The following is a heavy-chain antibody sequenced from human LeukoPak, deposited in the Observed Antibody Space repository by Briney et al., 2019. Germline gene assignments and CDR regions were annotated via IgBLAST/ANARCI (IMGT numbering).Heavy chain of an antibody. Sequence: WMGIIYPGDSDTRYSPSFQGQVTISADKSISTTYLQWSSLKASDTAMYYCARQVITYDFDYWGQGTLVTVSS. V-gene: IGHV5-51*01. CDR2: IYPGDSDT. CDR3: ARQVITYDFDY. J-gene: IGHJ4*02. D-gene: IGHD3-22*01.